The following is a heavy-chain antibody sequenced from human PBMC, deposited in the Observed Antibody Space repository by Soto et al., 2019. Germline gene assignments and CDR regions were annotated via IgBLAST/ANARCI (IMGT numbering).Heavy chain of an antibody. CDR3: AKVSNSSSWCARYYYYYGMDV. J-gene: IGHJ6*02. V-gene: IGHV3-30*18. Sequence: GGSLRLSCAASGFTFSSYGMHWVRQAPGKGLEWVAVISYDGSNKYYADSVKGRFTISRDNSKNTLYLQMNSLRAEDTAVYYCAKVSNSSSWCARYYYYYGMDVWGQGTTVTVSS. D-gene: IGHD6-13*01. CDR1: GFTFSSYG. CDR2: ISYDGSNK.